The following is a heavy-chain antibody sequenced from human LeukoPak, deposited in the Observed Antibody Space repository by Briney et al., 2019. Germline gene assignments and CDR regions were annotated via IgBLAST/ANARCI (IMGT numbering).Heavy chain of an antibody. Sequence: ASVKVSCKASGYTFTDYYMYWVRQAPGQGLEWMGWINPNGGGTNYAPNFQGRVTMTRDTSINTAYMELSRPRSDETAVYYCARAPDDYDFWSGPFDYWGRGTLVTVSS. J-gene: IGHJ4*02. D-gene: IGHD3-3*01. V-gene: IGHV1-2*02. CDR3: ARAPDDYDFWSGPFDY. CDR1: GYTFTDYY. CDR2: INPNGGGT.